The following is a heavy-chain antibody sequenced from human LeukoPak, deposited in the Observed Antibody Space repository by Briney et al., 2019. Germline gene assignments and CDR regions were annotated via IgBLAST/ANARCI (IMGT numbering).Heavy chain of an antibody. J-gene: IGHJ4*02. CDR3: ARASADPGPGDY. Sequence: ASVKVSCKASGYTFTSYYMHWVRQAPGQGLEWMGIINPSGGSTSYAQKFQGRVTMTRDMSTSTVYMELSSLRSEDTAVYYCARASADPGPGDYWGQGTLVTVSS. CDR1: GYTFTSYY. CDR2: INPSGGST. V-gene: IGHV1-46*01.